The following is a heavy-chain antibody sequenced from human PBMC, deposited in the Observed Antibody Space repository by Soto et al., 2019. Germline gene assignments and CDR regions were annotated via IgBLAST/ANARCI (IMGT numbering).Heavy chain of an antibody. Sequence: SETLSLTCAVCGGSLSGYYWTWIRQPPGKGLEWIGEITHSGSTNYNPSLKSRVTISVDTSKNQFSLNLNSVTAADTAVYYCARSSVRGWSYWGQGTLVTVYS. J-gene: IGHJ4*02. CDR1: GGSLSGYY. CDR2: ITHSGST. D-gene: IGHD3-10*02. V-gene: IGHV4-34*01. CDR3: ARSSVRGWSY.